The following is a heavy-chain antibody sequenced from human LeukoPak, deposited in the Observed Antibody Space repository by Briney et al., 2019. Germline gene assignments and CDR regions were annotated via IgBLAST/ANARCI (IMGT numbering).Heavy chain of an antibody. CDR1: GGSISSGGYY. D-gene: IGHD6-6*01. Sequence: PSETLSLTCTASGGSISSGGYYWSWIRQHPGKGLEWTGYIYYSGSTYYNPSLKSRVTISVDTSKNQFSLKLSSVTAADTAVYYCARDVRYSSSSQFDYWGQGTLVTVSS. CDR2: IYYSGST. CDR3: ARDVRYSSSSQFDY. V-gene: IGHV4-31*03. J-gene: IGHJ4*02.